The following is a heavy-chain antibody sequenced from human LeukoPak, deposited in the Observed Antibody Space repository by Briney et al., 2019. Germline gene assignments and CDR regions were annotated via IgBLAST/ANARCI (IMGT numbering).Heavy chain of an antibody. Sequence: SETLSLTCTVSGGSFSNYYWSWIRQPPGKGLEWIGYIYYSGSTKYNPSLKSRVTISVDTSKNQFSLKLSSVTAADTAVYYCATGGDVCTSSSCLDYWGQGTLVTVSS. CDR2: IYYSGST. J-gene: IGHJ4*02. CDR1: GGSFSNYY. D-gene: IGHD2-2*01. V-gene: IGHV4-59*01. CDR3: ATGGDVCTSSSCLDY.